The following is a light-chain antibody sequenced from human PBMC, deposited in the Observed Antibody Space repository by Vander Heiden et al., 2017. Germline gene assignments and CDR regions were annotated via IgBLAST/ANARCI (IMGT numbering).Light chain of an antibody. CDR1: QSVSSN. CDR3: QQYNNWPPLT. CDR2: DAS. V-gene: IGKV3-15*01. Sequence: EIVMTQSPATLSVSPGERATLSCRASQSVSSNLAWYLQKPGQAPRLLIYDASTRATGVPPRFSGSGSGTEFTLTISSLQSEDFAVYYCQQYNNWPPLTFGGGTKVEIK. J-gene: IGKJ4*01.